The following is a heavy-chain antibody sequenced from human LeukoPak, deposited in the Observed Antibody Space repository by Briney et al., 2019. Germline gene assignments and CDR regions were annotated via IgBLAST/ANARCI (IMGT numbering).Heavy chain of an antibody. CDR1: AFTFSSYG. CDR2: ISYDGRNK. D-gene: IGHD6-19*01. J-gene: IGHJ4*02. V-gene: IGHV3-33*05. CDR3: AKSDSSGWSSPPDY. Sequence: PGGSLRLSCAASAFTFSSYGMHWVRQAPGKGLEWVAAISYDGRNKYYADSVKGRFTISRDNSKNTLYLQMNSLRPEDTAVYYCAKSDSSGWSSPPDYWGQGTLVTVSS.